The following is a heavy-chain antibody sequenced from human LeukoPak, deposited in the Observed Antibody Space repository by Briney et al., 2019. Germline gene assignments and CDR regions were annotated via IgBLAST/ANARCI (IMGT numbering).Heavy chain of an antibody. D-gene: IGHD5-18*01. CDR3: ARDGSYGYLNFVYYYGMDV. V-gene: IGHV3-21*01. Sequence: GGSLRLSCAASGFTFSSYSMNWVRQAPGKGLEWVSSISSSSGYIYYADSVKGRFTISRDNAKNSLYLQMNSLRAEDTAVYYCARDGSYGYLNFVYYYGMDVWGQGTTVTVSS. J-gene: IGHJ6*02. CDR2: ISSSSGYI. CDR1: GFTFSSYS.